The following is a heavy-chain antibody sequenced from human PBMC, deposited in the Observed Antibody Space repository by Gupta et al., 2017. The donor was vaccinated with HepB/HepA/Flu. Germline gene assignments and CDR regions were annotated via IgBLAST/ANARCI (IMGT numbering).Heavy chain of an antibody. Sequence: QVQLVQSGAEVKKPGASVKVSCKASGYTFTSYYMHWVRQAPGQGLEWMGIINPSGGSTSYGQKFQGRVTMTRDTSTSTVYMELSSLRSEDTAVYYCARDFVSNSNPLYYYGMDVWGQGTTVTVSS. J-gene: IGHJ6*02. V-gene: IGHV1-46*01. CDR1: GYTFTSYY. CDR3: ARDFVSNSNPLYYYGMDV. D-gene: IGHD4-11*01. CDR2: INPSGGST.